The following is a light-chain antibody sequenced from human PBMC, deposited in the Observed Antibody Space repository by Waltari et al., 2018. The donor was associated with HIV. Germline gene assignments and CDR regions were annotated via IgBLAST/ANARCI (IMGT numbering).Light chain of an antibody. V-gene: IGLV1-44*01. CDR1: SPNIGSNT. J-gene: IGLJ2*01. CDR3: AVWDDSLNGVL. CDR2: SNN. Sequence: QSVLTQPPSASGTPGQRVTISCSGSSPNIGSNTVNWYQQLPGTAPKLLIYSNNPRPSGVPDRFSGSKSGTSASLAISGLQSEDEADYYCAVWDDSLNGVLFGGGTKLTVL.